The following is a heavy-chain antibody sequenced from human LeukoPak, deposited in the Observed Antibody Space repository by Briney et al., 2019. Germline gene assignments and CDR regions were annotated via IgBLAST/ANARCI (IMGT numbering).Heavy chain of an antibody. V-gene: IGHV3-15*01. D-gene: IGHD6-13*01. CDR3: TACIAGYYYYYYMDV. J-gene: IGHJ6*03. CDR1: GFTFSSYG. CDR2: LKSKTDGGTT. Sequence: GGSLRLSCAASGFTFSSYGMHWVRQAPGKGLEWVGRLKSKTDGGTTDYAAPVKGRFTISRDDLDNTLYLQMNSLKTEDTAVYFCTACIAGYYYYYYMDVWGKGTTVTVSS.